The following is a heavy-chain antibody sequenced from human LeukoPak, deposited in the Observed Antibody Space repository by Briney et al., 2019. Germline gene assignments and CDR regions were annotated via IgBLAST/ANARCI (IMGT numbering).Heavy chain of an antibody. J-gene: IGHJ4*02. CDR3: ARAHTAMIKVIDY. D-gene: IGHD5-18*01. Sequence: ASVKVSCKASGYSFTGYYIHWVRQAPGQGLEWMGRISPNRGDTNYAQKFQGRVTMTRDTSITTAYMELSRMRSDDTAVYFCARAHTAMIKVIDYLGQRTLVTVSS. CDR1: GYSFTGYY. V-gene: IGHV1-2*06. CDR2: ISPNRGDT.